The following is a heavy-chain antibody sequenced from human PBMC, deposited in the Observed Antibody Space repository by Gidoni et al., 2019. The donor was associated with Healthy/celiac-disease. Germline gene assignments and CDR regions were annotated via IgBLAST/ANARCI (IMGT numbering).Heavy chain of an antibody. CDR2: ISGSGGST. Sequence: EVQLLESGGGLVQPGGSLRLSCPASGFTFSSYAMSWVRQAPGKGLEWVSAISGSGGSTYYADSVKGRFTISRDNSKNTLYLQMNSLRAEDTAVYYCAKDFDMITFGGVIVIGSDYWGQGTLVTVSS. CDR1: GFTFSSYA. D-gene: IGHD3-16*02. CDR3: AKDFDMITFGGVIVIGSDY. J-gene: IGHJ4*02. V-gene: IGHV3-23*01.